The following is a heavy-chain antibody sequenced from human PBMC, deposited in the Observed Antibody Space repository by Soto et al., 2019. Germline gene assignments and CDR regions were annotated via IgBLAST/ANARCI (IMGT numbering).Heavy chain of an antibody. CDR3: ARSNYDILTGYSDAFDI. J-gene: IGHJ3*02. Sequence: LKISCKGSGYSFTSYWIGWVRQMPGKGLEWMGIIYPGDSDTRYSPSFQGQVTISADKSISTAYLQWSSLKASDTAMYYCARSNYDILTGYSDAFDIWGQGTMVTVSS. V-gene: IGHV5-51*01. D-gene: IGHD3-9*01. CDR2: IYPGDSDT. CDR1: GYSFTSYW.